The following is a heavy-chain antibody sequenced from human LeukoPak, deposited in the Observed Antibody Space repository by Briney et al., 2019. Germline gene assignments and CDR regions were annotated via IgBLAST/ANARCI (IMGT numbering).Heavy chain of an antibody. V-gene: IGHV4-59*01. J-gene: IGHJ6*02. CDR2: NYYNGNT. D-gene: IGHD1-26*01. CDR3: ARGRSNYYGMDV. Sequence: SETLSLTCSVSDGSINSYYWNWIRRPPGKGLEWIGYNYYNGNTNYSPSLKSRVTMSVDTSKNLFSLKVSSVTAADTAVYYYARGRSNYYGMDVWGQGTTVTVSS. CDR1: DGSINSYY.